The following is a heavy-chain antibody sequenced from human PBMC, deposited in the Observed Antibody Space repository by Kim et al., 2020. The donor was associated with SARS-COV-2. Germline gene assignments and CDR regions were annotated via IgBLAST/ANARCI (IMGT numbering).Heavy chain of an antibody. CDR3: AKEGVINCSSNSCYSGMDV. J-gene: IGHJ6*02. D-gene: IGHD2-2*01. CDR2: ISYHGSNK. V-gene: IGHV3-30*18. Sequence: GGSLRLSCAASGFTFRNFGMHWVRQAPGKGLEWVALISYHGSNKYYADSVKGRFTISRDNSKNTLYLQMNSLRAEDTAVYYCAKEGVINCSSNSCYSGMDVWGQGTTVTVSS. CDR1: GFTFRNFG.